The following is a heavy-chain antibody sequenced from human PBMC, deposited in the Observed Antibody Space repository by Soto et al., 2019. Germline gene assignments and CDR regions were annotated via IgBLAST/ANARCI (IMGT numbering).Heavy chain of an antibody. CDR1: GGTFSSYA. Sequence: QVQLVQSGAEVKKPGSSVKVSCKASGGTFSSYAISWVRQAPGQGLEWMGGIIPIFGTANYAQKFQGRVTITADDSTSTGYMELSSLRSEDTAVYYCARTHTTIFGVVTYFDPWGQGTLVTVSS. D-gene: IGHD3-3*01. V-gene: IGHV1-69*01. J-gene: IGHJ5*02. CDR3: ARTHTTIFGVVTYFDP. CDR2: IIPIFGTA.